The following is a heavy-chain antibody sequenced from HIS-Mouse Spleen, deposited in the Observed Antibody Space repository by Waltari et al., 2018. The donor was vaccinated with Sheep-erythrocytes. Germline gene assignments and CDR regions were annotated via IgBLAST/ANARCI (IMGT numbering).Heavy chain of an antibody. J-gene: IGHJ2*01. V-gene: IGHV4-31*03. CDR3: ARLITMVRGVTWYFDL. CDR1: GGSISSGGYY. CDR2: IDYSGST. D-gene: IGHD3-10*01. Sequence: QVQLQESGPGLVKPSQTLSLTCTVSGGSISSGGYYWRWIRQHPGKGLEWIGYIDYSGSTYYNPSLKIRVTISVDTAKNQFSLKLSSVTAADTAVYYCARLITMVRGVTWYFDLWGRGTLVTVSS.